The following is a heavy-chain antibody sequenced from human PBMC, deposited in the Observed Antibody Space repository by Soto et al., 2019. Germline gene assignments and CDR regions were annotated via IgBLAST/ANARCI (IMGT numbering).Heavy chain of an antibody. CDR1: GGTFSSYA. CDR2: IIPIFGTA. Sequence: QVQLVQSGAEVKKPESSVKVSYKASGGTFSSYAISWVRQAPGQGLEWMGGIIPIFGTANYAQRFQGRVTITADESTSTAYMELSSLRSEDTAVYYCASWRFRETLNWFDPWGQGTLVTVSS. D-gene: IGHD3-10*01. V-gene: IGHV1-69*12. CDR3: ASWRFRETLNWFDP. J-gene: IGHJ5*02.